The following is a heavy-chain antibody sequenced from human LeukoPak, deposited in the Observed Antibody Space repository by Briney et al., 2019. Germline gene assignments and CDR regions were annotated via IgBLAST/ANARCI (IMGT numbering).Heavy chain of an antibody. CDR3: ARKHCGGACHRLHFYYMDL. D-gene: IGHD2-21*02. V-gene: IGHV4-39*07. Sequence: ASETLSLSCTVSGDSVSSSAYFWDWIRQSPGKGLEWIATRYISGSTYSSPSLGSRVTLSVDTSKNEFSLALRSVTAADTGVYYCARKHCGGACHRLHFYYMDLWGKGTTVAVSS. CDR2: RYISGST. CDR1: GDSVSSSAYF. J-gene: IGHJ6*03.